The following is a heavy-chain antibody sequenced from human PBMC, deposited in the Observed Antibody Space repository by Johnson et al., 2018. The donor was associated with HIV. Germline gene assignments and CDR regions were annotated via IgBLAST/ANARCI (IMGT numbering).Heavy chain of an antibody. CDR3: ARDERGNWGWYHAFDI. CDR1: GFTFSSYA. CDR2: ISYDGSNK. D-gene: IGHD7-27*01. Sequence: VQLLESGGGVVQPGRSLRLSCAASGFTFSSYAMHWVRQAPGKGLEWVAVISYDGSNKYYADSVKGRFTISRDNSKNTLYLQMNSLRAEDTAVYYCARDERGNWGWYHAFDIWGQGTMVTVSS. V-gene: IGHV3-30*04. J-gene: IGHJ3*02.